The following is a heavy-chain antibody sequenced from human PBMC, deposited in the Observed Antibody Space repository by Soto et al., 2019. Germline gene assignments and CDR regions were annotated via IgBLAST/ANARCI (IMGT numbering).Heavy chain of an antibody. CDR1: VDSFGPVW. V-gene: IGHV5-10-1*01. D-gene: IGHD2-2*01. CDR2: IDPRDSYV. CDR3: ARIYCTTTCDSWFDP. Sequence: SLTLSCTVCVDSFGPVWMTRLHSMTGKGLEWMGRIDPRDSYVTYSPSFEGHVTISIDKSISTAYLQWGSLKASDTAMYYCARIYCTTTCDSWFDPWVQGTLVTVSS. J-gene: IGHJ5*02.